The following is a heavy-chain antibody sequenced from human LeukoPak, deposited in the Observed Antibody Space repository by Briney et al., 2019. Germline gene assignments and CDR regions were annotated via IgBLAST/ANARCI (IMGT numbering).Heavy chain of an antibody. CDR3: AKDSESVMTMLLEVRNYFDY. CDR2: ISYDGNNK. J-gene: IGHJ4*02. CDR1: GFTFSSYG. D-gene: IGHD3-22*01. V-gene: IGHV3-30*18. Sequence: GGSLRLSCAASGFTFSSYGMHWVRQAPGKGLEWVALISYDGNNKYYADSVKGRFTISRDNSKNTLYLQMNSLRAEDTAVYYCAKDSESVMTMLLEVRNYFDYWGQGTLVTVSS.